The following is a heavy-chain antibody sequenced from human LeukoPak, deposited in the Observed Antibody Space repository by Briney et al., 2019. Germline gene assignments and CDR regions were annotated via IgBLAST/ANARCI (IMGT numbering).Heavy chain of an antibody. V-gene: IGHV3-23*01. D-gene: IGHD3-22*01. J-gene: IGHJ2*01. Sequence: GGSLRLSCAASGFTFSSYGMSWVRQAPGKGLEWVSAISGSGGSTYYADSVKGRFTISRDNAKNSLYLQMNSLRAEDTAVYYCARGNYYDSSGYYLRWYFDLWGRGTLVTVSS. CDR2: ISGSGGST. CDR1: GFTFSSYG. CDR3: ARGNYYDSSGYYLRWYFDL.